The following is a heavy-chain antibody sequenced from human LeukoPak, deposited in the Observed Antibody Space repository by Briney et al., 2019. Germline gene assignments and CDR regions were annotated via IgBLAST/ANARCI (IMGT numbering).Heavy chain of an antibody. J-gene: IGHJ4*02. D-gene: IGHD3-10*01. CDR1: GFTFSRYA. CDR3: ARDRGPRTGFMVREAYDY. CDR2: ISYGGSNK. V-gene: IGHV3-30-3*01. Sequence: GGSLRLSCAASGFTFSRYAMHWVRQAPSKGLEWVAVISYGGSNKYYADSVKGRSTISRDNSKNTLYLQMNSLRGEDTAVYYCARDRGPRTGFMVREAYDYWGQGTLVTVSS.